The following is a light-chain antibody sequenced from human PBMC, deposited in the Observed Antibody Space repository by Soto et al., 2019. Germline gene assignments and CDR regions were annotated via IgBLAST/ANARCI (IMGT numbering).Light chain of an antibody. Sequence: QSVLTQPPSASGTPGQRVTISCSGSTSNIGTNTVNWYQQLPGTAPKLLIYSKDQRPSGVPDRFSGFKSGTSASLAISGLQSEDEADYYCSSYTSSSTLMVFGGGTKLTVL. CDR1: TSNIGTNT. V-gene: IGLV1-44*01. J-gene: IGLJ3*02. CDR3: SSYTSSSTLMV. CDR2: SKD.